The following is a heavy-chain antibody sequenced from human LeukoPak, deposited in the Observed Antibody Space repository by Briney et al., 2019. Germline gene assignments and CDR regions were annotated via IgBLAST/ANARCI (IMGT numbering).Heavy chain of an antibody. CDR1: GGPITEYY. V-gene: IGHV4-59*01. CDR2: IYHTGST. Sequence: PSETLSLTCSVSGGPITEYYWSWIRQPPGKGLEWIGYIYHTGSTNYSPSLKGRVTMSVDASRNQFSLKLVSVTAADTAVYYCARDRGPTGYYSLDSWGQGILVTVSS. J-gene: IGHJ4*02. D-gene: IGHD5-12*01. CDR3: ARDRGPTGYYSLDS.